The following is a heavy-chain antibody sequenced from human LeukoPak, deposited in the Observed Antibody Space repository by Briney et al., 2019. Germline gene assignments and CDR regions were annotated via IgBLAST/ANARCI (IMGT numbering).Heavy chain of an antibody. J-gene: IGHJ4*02. V-gene: IGHV4-59*08. Sequence: SETLSLTCTVSGGSISSYYWSWIRQPPGKELEWIGYIYYSGSTNYNPSLKSRVTISVDTSKNQFSLKLSSVTAADTAIYYCAKKRDCFGGSCASNAGNYFDYWGQGTLVTVSS. CDR3: AKKRDCFGGSCASNAGNYFDY. CDR1: GGSISSYY. D-gene: IGHD2-15*01. CDR2: IYYSGST.